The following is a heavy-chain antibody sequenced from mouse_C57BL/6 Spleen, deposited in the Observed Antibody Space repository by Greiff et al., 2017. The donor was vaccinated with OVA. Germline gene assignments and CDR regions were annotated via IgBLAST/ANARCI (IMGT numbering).Heavy chain of an antibody. CDR3: ARRIYYDLYYFDY. CDR2: IYPGRGST. CDR1: GYTFTSYW. Sequence: QVHVKQPGAELVKPGASVKMSCKASGYTFTSYWITWVKQRPGQGLEWIGDIYPGRGSTNYNEKFKSKATMTVDTSSSTAYMQLSSLTSENSAVYYCARRIYYDLYYFDYWGQGTTLTVSS. J-gene: IGHJ2*01. V-gene: IGHV1-55*01. D-gene: IGHD1-1*02.